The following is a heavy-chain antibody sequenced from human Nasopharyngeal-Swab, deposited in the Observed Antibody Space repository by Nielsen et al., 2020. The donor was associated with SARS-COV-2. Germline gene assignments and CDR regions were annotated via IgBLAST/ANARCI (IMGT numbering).Heavy chain of an antibody. V-gene: IGHV3-7*01. J-gene: IGHJ6*03. Sequence: WIRQPPGKGLEWVANIKRDGSEKYYVDSVKGRFTISRDNAKNSLFLQMNSLRAEDTAVYYCATVPSTIAVRKLLCNKDYYYYMDVWGTGTTVTVSS. D-gene: IGHD6-6*01. CDR2: IKRDGSEK. CDR3: ATVPSTIAVRKLLCNKDYYYYMDV.